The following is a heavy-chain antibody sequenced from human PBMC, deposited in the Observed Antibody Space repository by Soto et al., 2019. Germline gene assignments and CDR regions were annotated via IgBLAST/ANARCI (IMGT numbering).Heavy chain of an antibody. V-gene: IGHV3-73*01. J-gene: IGHJ4*02. D-gene: IGHD4-17*01. CDR2: IRSKANSYAT. CDR1: GFTFSGSA. CDR3: TRLRGDYVGY. Sequence: EVQLVESGGGLVQPGGSLKLSCAASGFTFSGSAMHWVRQASGKGLEWVGRIRSKANSYATAYAASVKGRFTISRDDSKNTGYLQMNSLKTEDTAVYYCTRLRGDYVGYWGQGTLVTVSS.